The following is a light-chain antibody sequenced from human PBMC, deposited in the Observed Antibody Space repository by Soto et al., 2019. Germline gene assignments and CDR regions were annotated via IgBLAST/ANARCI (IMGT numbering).Light chain of an antibody. V-gene: IGKV1-5*03. Sequence: IQLTQSPSTLSGSVGDRVTITCRASQGVSTWLAWYQQRPSQAPKLLVYEASKLQSGVPSRFSASGSVRDFTLTISSLQPEDSATYSCQQYYDFRTFGQGTKVEI. CDR2: EAS. CDR1: QGVSTW. J-gene: IGKJ1*01. CDR3: QQYYDFRT.